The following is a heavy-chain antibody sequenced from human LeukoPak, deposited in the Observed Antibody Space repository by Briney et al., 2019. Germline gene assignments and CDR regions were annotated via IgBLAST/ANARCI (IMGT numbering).Heavy chain of an antibody. CDR2: ITPSGGYT. V-gene: IGHV1-46*01. D-gene: IGHD6-19*01. CDR1: GYSFTSYY. J-gene: IGHJ4*02. CDR3: ARGGVAGTYYLDY. Sequence: ASGKVSCKASGYSFTSYYMHWVRQAPGQGLEWMGMITPSGGYTGYSQKLQGRVTMTRDTSTSTVYMELSSLRSDDTAVFYCARGGVAGTYYLDYWGQGTLVTVSS.